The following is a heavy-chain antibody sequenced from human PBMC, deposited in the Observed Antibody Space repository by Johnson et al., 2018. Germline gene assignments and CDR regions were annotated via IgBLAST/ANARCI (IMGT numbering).Heavy chain of an antibody. CDR2: ISSSANTI. V-gene: IGHV3-11*01. CDR3: ARVSDRDCYNLWLDIFDI. D-gene: IGHD5-24*01. CDR1: GFTCSDYY. Sequence: QVQLQESGGGLVKPGGSLRLSCAASGFTCSDYYMSWIRQAPGKGLEWVSYISSSANTIYYADSVKGRCTISRDNAKNSLSLQMNSLSTEDTAVYYSARVSDRDCYNLWLDIFDIWGQGTMVTVSS. J-gene: IGHJ3*02.